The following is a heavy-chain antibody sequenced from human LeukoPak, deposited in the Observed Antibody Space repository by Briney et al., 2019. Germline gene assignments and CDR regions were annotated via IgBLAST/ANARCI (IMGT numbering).Heavy chain of an antibody. CDR1: RFTFSNFA. J-gene: IGHJ4*02. CDR2: ISGNGGSA. CDR3: AKDTFYDSSGYGNDY. Sequence: TGGSLRLSCAASRFTFSNFAMHWVRQAPGKGLEYVSGISGNGGSAFYANSVKGRFTISRDNSKNTLYLQMNSLRAEDTAVYYCAKDTFYDSSGYGNDYWGQGTLVTVSS. D-gene: IGHD3-22*01. V-gene: IGHV3-64*01.